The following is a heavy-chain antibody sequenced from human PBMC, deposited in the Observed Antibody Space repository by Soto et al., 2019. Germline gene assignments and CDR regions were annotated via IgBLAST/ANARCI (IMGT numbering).Heavy chain of an antibody. D-gene: IGHD3-10*01. CDR2: IVPVYGTR. Sequence: SVKVSCKASGGSFSRYAFSWVRQAPGQGVEWVGGIVPVYGTRGYAQKFQGRVTINADQGTNTAYMELSSLRPEDTAVYYCARDFVGYGSGNHYYYGIGVWGQGTKVTVSS. CDR3: ARDFVGYGSGNHYYYGIGV. CDR1: GGSFSRYA. V-gene: IGHV1-69*13. J-gene: IGHJ6*02.